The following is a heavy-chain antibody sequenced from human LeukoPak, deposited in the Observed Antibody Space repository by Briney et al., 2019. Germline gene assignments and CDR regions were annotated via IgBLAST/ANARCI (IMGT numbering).Heavy chain of an antibody. V-gene: IGHV4-31*03. CDR1: GGSISSGGYY. CDR3: ARALYCSSTSCWEWYAFDI. D-gene: IGHD2-2*01. J-gene: IGHJ3*02. Sequence: PSETLSLTCTVSGGSISSGGYYWSWIRRHPGKGLEWIGYIYYSGSTYYNPSLKSRVTISVDTSKNQFSLKLSSVTAADTAVYYCARALYCSSTSCWEWYAFDIWGQGTMVTVSS. CDR2: IYYSGST.